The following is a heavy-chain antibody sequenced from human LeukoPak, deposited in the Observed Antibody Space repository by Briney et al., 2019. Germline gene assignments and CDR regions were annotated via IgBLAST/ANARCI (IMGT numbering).Heavy chain of an antibody. V-gene: IGHV5-51*01. J-gene: IGHJ4*02. D-gene: IGHD6-19*01. CDR1: GYSLTSDL. Sequence: GESLKISCKASGYSLTSDLNGWGRQMPRKGLEWMGIIYPGDSATRYSPSFQGQVTISADKSISTAFLQWSSLKASDTAIYYCGRRSVGVTGSGWYGLYWGQGALVTVSS. CDR3: GRRSVGVTGSGWYGLY. CDR2: IYPGDSAT.